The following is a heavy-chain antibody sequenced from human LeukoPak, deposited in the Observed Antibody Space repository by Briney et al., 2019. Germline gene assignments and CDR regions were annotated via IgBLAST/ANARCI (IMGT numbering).Heavy chain of an antibody. D-gene: IGHD3-10*01. CDR1: GGSISTNNW. CDR3: VRDPARGGHFDY. CDR2: IYHTGST. Sequence: SGTLSLTCAVSGGSISTNNWWSWVRQPPGKGLEWIGEIYHTGSTNYSPSLRSRVTMSIDKSNNQFSLNLNSVTAADTAVYYCVRDPARGGHFDYWGQGTLVTVSS. J-gene: IGHJ4*02. V-gene: IGHV4-4*02.